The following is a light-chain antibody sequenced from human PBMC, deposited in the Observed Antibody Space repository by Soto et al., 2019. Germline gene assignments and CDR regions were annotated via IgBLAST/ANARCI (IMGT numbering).Light chain of an antibody. V-gene: IGKV3-20*01. J-gene: IGKJ2*01. CDR1: QSVSSNY. Sequence: EILLTQSPGTLSLSPGERATLSCRASQSVSSNYLACYQQKPGQAPRLLIYAASSRATDIPDRFSGSGSGTDFTLTISRLEPEDSAVYSCQQYGTSPHTFGQGTKVDIK. CDR3: QQYGTSPHT. CDR2: AAS.